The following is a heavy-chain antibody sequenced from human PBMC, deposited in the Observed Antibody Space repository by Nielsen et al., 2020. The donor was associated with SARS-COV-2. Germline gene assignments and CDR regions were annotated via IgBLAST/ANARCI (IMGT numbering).Heavy chain of an antibody. CDR2: INSDGSST. CDR3: AKAPSNYGGDSWNYYYYGMDV. CDR1: GFTFSSYW. Sequence: GESLKISCAASGFTFSSYWMHWVRQAPGKGLVWVSRINSDGSSTSYADSVKGRFTISRDNSKSTLYLQMNSLRAEDTAVYYCAKAPSNYGGDSWNYYYYGMDVWGQGTTVTVSS. J-gene: IGHJ6*02. V-gene: IGHV3-74*01. D-gene: IGHD4-23*01.